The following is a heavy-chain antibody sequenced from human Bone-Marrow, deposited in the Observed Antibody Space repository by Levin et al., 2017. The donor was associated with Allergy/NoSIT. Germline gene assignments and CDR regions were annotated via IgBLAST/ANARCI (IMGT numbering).Heavy chain of an antibody. CDR1: GFNVSDNY. CDR2: IYKSGTR. Sequence: GGSLRLSCAISGFNVSDNYLNWVRQSPGKGLAWVSVIYKSGTRYYADAVKGRFTVSRDESRNMLYLLMDSLRPEDTALYYCQVGFWFDPRGQGTLVTVAS. CDR3: QVGFWFDP. V-gene: IGHV3-53*01. J-gene: IGHJ5*02.